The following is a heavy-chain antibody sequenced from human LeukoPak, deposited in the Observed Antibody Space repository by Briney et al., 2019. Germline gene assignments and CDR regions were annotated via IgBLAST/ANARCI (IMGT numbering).Heavy chain of an antibody. CDR3: ARDSDHTSMLFKGFDY. Sequence: GGSLRLSCAASGFTFSNYGMHWVRQAPGKGLEWVAFVRYDESTKFYADSVKGRFTISRDNSKTTLYLQMNSLRPEDTAVYYCARDSDHTSMLFKGFDYWGQGTLVTVSS. D-gene: IGHD5-18*01. CDR1: GFTFSNYG. CDR2: VRYDESTK. J-gene: IGHJ4*02. V-gene: IGHV3-30*02.